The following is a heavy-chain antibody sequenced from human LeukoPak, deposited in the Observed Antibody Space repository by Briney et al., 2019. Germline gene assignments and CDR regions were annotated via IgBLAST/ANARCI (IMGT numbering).Heavy chain of an antibody. J-gene: IGHJ4*02. CDR1: GGSFSGYY. CDR3: ARRHYYGSGSYYTH. CDR2: INNSGST. V-gene: IGHV4-34*01. Sequence: QSSETLSLTCAVYGGSFSGYYWSWIRQPPGKGLEWIGEINNSGSTNYNPSLKSRVTISVDTSKNQFSLKLSSVTAADTAVYYCARRHYYGSGSYYTHWGQGTLVTVSS. D-gene: IGHD3-10*01.